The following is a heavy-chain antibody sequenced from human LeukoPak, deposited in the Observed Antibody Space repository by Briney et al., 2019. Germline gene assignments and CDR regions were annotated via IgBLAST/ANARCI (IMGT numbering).Heavy chain of an antibody. CDR1: GFTLSRYW. CDR3: ARGGNLEN. D-gene: IGHD1-14*01. J-gene: IGHJ4*02. CDR2: INEDGGER. V-gene: IGHV3-7*01. Sequence: GGSLRLSCAASGFTLSRYWMSWVRQAPGKGLEWVANINEDGGERHYVDTVKGRFTISRDNAKNSLYLQMNSLRAEDMAVYYCARGGNLENWGRGTLVTVSS.